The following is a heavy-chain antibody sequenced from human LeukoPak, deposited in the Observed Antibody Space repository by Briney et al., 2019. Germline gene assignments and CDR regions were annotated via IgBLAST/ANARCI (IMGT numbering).Heavy chain of an antibody. CDR2: ISGGGDIT. Sequence: GGSLRLSCAAAGFTFSSYAMSWVRQAPGKGLEWVSAISGGGDITYYADSVKGRFTISRDNSKDTLFLQMHSLRPGDTAVYYCVREDTPATANYWGQGTLVTISS. CDR1: GFTFSSYA. J-gene: IGHJ4*02. V-gene: IGHV3-23*01. D-gene: IGHD2-21*02. CDR3: VREDTPATANY.